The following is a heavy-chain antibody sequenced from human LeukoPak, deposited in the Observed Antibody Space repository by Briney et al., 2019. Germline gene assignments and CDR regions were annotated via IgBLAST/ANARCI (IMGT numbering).Heavy chain of an antibody. V-gene: IGHV1-8*01. CDR1: GYTFTTYD. CDR3: ARDPYYGSGRYRYGMDV. D-gene: IGHD3-10*01. CDR2: MKPNTGDT. Sequence: ASVKVSCKTSGYTFTTYDINWVRQATGQGLEWMGWMKPNTGDTGYAQKFQGRVTLTRNTSISTAYMELSSLRSEDTAVYYCARDPYYGSGRYRYGMDVWGKGTTVTISS. J-gene: IGHJ6*04.